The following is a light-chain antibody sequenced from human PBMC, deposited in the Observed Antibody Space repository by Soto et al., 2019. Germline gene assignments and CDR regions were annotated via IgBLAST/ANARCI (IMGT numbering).Light chain of an antibody. CDR2: EGS. CDR3: CSYAGSSTWV. J-gene: IGLJ3*02. Sequence: QSALTQPASVSGSPGQSITISCTGTSSDVGSYNLVSWYQQHPSKAPKLMIYEGSKRPSGVSKRFSGSKSGNTASLTISGLQAEDEADYYCCSYAGSSTWVFGGGTQLTVL. CDR1: SSDVGSYNL. V-gene: IGLV2-23*01.